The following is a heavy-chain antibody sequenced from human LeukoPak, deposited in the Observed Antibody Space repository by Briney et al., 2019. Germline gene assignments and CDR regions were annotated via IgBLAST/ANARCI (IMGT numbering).Heavy chain of an antibody. CDR2: ISWNGGST. J-gene: IGHJ4*02. CDR3: ARGSGSYSTYFDF. Sequence: GGSLRLSCAASGFTFSSYSMNWVRQAPGEGLEWVSGISWNGGSTTYVDSVKGRFTISRDNANNSLYLQMNSLRGEDAALYYCARGSGSYSTYFDFWGQGTLVTVSS. CDR1: GFTFSSYS. D-gene: IGHD1-26*01. V-gene: IGHV3-20*04.